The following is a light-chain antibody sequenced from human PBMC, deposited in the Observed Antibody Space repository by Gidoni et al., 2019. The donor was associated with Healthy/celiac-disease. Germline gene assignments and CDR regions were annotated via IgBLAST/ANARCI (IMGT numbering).Light chain of an antibody. CDR2: GAS. CDR1: QSVSSY. J-gene: IGKJ1*01. Sequence: EIVLTQSPATLSVSPGERATLPCRASQSVSSYLAWYHQKPGQAPRLLIYGASTRATGIPARFSGSGSGTDFTLTISSLQSEDFAVYYCQQYSNWPPWTFGQGTRVEIK. V-gene: IGKV3-15*01. CDR3: QQYSNWPPWT.